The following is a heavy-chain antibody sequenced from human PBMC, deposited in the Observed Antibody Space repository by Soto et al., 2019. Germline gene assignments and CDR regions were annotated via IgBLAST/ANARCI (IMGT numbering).Heavy chain of an antibody. CDR3: ARDTRVGIVVVPAAPYYYYGMDV. CDR2: ISAYNGNT. V-gene: IGHV1-18*04. J-gene: IGHJ6*02. CDR1: GYTFTSYG. D-gene: IGHD2-2*01. Sequence: ASVEVSCKASGYTFTSYGISWVRQAPGQGLEWMGWISAYNGNTNYAQKLQGRVTMTTDTSMSTAYMELRSLRSDDTAVYYCARDTRVGIVVVPAAPYYYYGMDVWGQGTTVTVSS.